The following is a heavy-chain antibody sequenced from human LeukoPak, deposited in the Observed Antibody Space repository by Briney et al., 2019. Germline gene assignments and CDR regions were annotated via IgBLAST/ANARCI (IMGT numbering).Heavy chain of an antibody. J-gene: IGHJ4*02. Sequence: GGSLRLSCAASGFSFTNYAMSWVRQAPARGPEWVSSLRGGGTTYYPDSIKGRFTISRDNTKNTLYLQMDSLRAEDTAVYYCATTVVRGVIKYYFDFWGQGTLVTVSS. CDR3: ATTVVRGVIKYYFDF. V-gene: IGHV3-23*01. CDR1: GFSFTNYA. D-gene: IGHD3-10*01. CDR2: LRGGGTT.